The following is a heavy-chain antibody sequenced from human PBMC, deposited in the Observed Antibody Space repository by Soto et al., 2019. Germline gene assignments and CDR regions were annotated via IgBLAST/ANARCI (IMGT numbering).Heavy chain of an antibody. V-gene: IGHV4-31*03. CDR1: GGSISSGGYY. Sequence: QVQLQESGPGLVKPSQTLSLTCTVSGGSISSGGYYWSWIRQHPGKGLEWIGYIYYSGSTYYNPSLKSRVTISVDTSKNQFSLKLSSVTAADTAVYYCARDRQYYYGSGSYYNVGYFDYWGQGTLVTVSS. J-gene: IGHJ4*02. CDR3: ARDRQYYYGSGSYYNVGYFDY. CDR2: IYYSGST. D-gene: IGHD3-10*01.